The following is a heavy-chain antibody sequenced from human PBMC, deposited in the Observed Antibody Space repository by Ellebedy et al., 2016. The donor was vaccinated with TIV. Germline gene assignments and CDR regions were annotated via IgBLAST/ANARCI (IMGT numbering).Heavy chain of an antibody. CDR1: GFTVSSNY. CDR2: ISGSGGST. D-gene: IGHD3-10*01. J-gene: IGHJ4*02. V-gene: IGHV3-23*01. CDR3: AKDPFGGSRGYFDY. Sequence: GESLKISCAASGFTVSSNYMSWVRQAPGKGLEWVSAISGSGGSTYYADSVKGRFTISRDNSMNTLYLQMNSLRAEDTAIYYCAKDPFGGSRGYFDYWGQGTLVTVSS.